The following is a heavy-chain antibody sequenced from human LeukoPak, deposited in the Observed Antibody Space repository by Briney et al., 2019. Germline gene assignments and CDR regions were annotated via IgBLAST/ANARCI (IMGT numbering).Heavy chain of an antibody. V-gene: IGHV4-34*01. J-gene: IGHJ6*02. D-gene: IGHD3-3*01. CDR3: ARLLRFFGTGYYYGMDV. Sequence: NPSETLSLTCAVYGGSFSGYYWSWIRQPPGKGLEWIGEINHSGSTNYNPSLKSRVTRSVDTSKNQFSLKLSSVTAADTAVYYCARLLRFFGTGYYYGMDVWGQGTTVTVSS. CDR1: GGSFSGYY. CDR2: INHSGST.